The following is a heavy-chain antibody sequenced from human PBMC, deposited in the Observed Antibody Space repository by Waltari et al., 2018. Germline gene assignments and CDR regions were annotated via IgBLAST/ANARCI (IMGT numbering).Heavy chain of an antibody. CDR2: ISQDGSGK. J-gene: IGHJ5*02. CDR3: ARDLFNVGDYDLGP. D-gene: IGHD3-3*01. V-gene: IGHV3-7*04. Sequence: EVQLVESGGGLVQPGGSLRLSCAASGFTFSNYWMSWVRQAPGKGLELVANISQDGSGKYYVDSVRGRFTISRDNANNSLYLQMNSLRAEDTAVYYCARDLFNVGDYDLGPWGQGTLVTVSS. CDR1: GFTFSNYW.